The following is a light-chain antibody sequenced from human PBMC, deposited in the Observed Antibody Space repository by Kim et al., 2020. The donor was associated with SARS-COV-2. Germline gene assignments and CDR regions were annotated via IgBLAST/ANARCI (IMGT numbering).Light chain of an antibody. J-gene: IGKJ4*01. CDR2: DAS. CDR3: QQYDNLPLT. V-gene: IGKV1-33*01. Sequence: DIQMTQSPSSLTASVGDRVTITCQASQDIVNYLNWYQQRPGKAPKLLIYDASTLETGVPSRFSGGGYGTDFTLTISSLQPEAVATYYCQQYDNLPLTFGGGTKVYIK. CDR1: QDIVNY.